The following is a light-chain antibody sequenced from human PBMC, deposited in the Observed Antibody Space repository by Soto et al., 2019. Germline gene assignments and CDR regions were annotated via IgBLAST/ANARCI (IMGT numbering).Light chain of an antibody. CDR1: QSINNL. CDR2: KAS. J-gene: IGKJ1*01. CDR3: QHYNSYSEA. Sequence: FHMTQSPSTLSASVGYRVTIACRASQSINNLLAWYQQKQGKAPKFLIYKASTLKSGVPSRFSGSGYGTEFNLTISSLQTDDFATYYCQHYNSYSEAFGQGTKVDIK. V-gene: IGKV1-5*03.